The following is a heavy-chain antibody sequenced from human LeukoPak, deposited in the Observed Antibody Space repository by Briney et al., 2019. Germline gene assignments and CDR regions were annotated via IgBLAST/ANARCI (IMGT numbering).Heavy chain of an antibody. CDR3: AKGCSITTLDAFDI. D-gene: IGHD3-3*02. CDR1: GFTFDDYA. V-gene: IGHV3-9*01. CDR2: ISWNSGSI. J-gene: IGHJ3*02. Sequence: GGSLRLSCAASGFTFDDYAMHWVRQAPGEGLEWVSGISWNSGSIGYADSVKGRFTISRDNAKNSLYLQMNSLRAEDTALYYCAKGCSITTLDAFDIRGQGTMVTVSS.